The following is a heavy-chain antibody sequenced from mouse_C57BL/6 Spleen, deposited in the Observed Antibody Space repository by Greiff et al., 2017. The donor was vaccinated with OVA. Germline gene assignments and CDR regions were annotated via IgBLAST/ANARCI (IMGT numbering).Heavy chain of an antibody. CDR2: IYPGDGDT. V-gene: IGHV1-80*01. CDR3: ARSYGSRYYFDY. Sequence: QVQLQQSGAELVKPGASVKISCKASGYAFSSYWMTWVKQRPGKGLEWIGQIYPGDGDTNYNGKFKGKATLTADKSSSTAYMQLSSLTSEDSAVYFCARSYGSRYYFDYWGQGTTLTVSS. J-gene: IGHJ2*01. CDR1: GYAFSSYW. D-gene: IGHD1-1*01.